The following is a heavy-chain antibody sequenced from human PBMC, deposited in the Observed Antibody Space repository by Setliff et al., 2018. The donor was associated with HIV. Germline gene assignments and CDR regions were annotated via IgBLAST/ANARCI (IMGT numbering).Heavy chain of an antibody. CDR2: ISYSGGP. Sequence: PSESLSLTSTVSGDSIRNDYWTWNRQSPEKGLEWIAYISYSGGPNHNTSLMGQVTMSLDVSKNQISLRLRSVVAADTAVYYCASGHVWLRNWGQGTRVTVSS. CDR3: ASGHVWLRN. J-gene: IGHJ4*02. D-gene: IGHD5-12*01. V-gene: IGHV4-59*12. CDR1: GDSIRNDY.